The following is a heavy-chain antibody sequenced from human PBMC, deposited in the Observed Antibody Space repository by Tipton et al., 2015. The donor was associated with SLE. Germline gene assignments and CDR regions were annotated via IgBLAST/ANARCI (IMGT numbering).Heavy chain of an antibody. CDR1: GFTFSSSW. V-gene: IGHV3-74*01. CDR2: INSDGSIT. CDR3: ARDVGGFGGY. D-gene: IGHD1-26*01. J-gene: IGHJ4*02. Sequence: GSLRLSCAASGFTFSSSWMHWVRQAPGQGLVWVSRINSDGSITSYADSVRGRFTISRDNAKNTLYLQMTSLRAEDTAIYYCARDVGGFGGYWGQGTLVTVSS.